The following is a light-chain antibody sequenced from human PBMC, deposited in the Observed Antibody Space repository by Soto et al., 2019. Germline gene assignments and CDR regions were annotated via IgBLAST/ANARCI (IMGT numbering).Light chain of an antibody. CDR3: QQRGNWPWT. CDR1: QSVSSY. Sequence: EIVLTQSPATLSLSPGERATLSCRASQSVSSYLAWYQQKPGQAPRLLIYDASNRATGIPARFSGSGSGTGFTLTNSSLEPEDCAVYYCQQRGNWPWTFGQGTKVEIK. V-gene: IGKV3-11*01. CDR2: DAS. J-gene: IGKJ1*01.